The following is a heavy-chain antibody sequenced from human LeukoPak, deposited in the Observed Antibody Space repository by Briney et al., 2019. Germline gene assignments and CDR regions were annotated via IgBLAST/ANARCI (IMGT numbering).Heavy chain of an antibody. CDR2: INPSGGST. CDR1: GYTFTSYY. Sequence: GASVKVSRKASGYTFTSYYMHWVRQAPGRGLEWMGIINPSGGSTSYAQKFQGRITMTRDTSTSTVYMELSSLRSEDTAVYYCARFPNTAMVMGLEYYYYGMDVWGQGTTVTVSS. D-gene: IGHD5-18*01. CDR3: ARFPNTAMVMGLEYYYYGMDV. J-gene: IGHJ6*02. V-gene: IGHV1-46*01.